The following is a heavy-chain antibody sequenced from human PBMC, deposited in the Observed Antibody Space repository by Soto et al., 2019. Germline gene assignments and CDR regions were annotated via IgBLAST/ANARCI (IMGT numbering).Heavy chain of an antibody. V-gene: IGHV3-74*01. Sequence: EVQLVESGGGLVQPGGSLRLSCVGSGITLSDYWMYWVRQPPGKGLLWVSRVNGDGSITDYADSVKGRFTVSRENARNTVRLAMNSLRVEHTAVYYCLHFSGGRDAFDPWGRGTLVVVCS. J-gene: IGHJ5*02. D-gene: IGHD2-15*01. CDR3: LHFSGGRDAFDP. CDR1: GITLSDYW. CDR2: VNGDGSIT.